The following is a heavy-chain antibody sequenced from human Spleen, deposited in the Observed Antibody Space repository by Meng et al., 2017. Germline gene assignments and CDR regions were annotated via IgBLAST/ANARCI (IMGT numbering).Heavy chain of an antibody. D-gene: IGHD4-17*01. V-gene: IGHV1-69*10. J-gene: IGHJ4*02. Sequence: QVQLVQSGAEVRTPGSSVTVSCTASGLIFSSRAISWVRQAPGQGPEWLGGIIPILDMTNYAQKFQDRVTITADKSTSTAYMELSNLRSDDTAVYYCARGDYGDYLVYDYWGQGTLVTVSS. CDR1: GLIFSSRA. CDR2: IIPILDMT. CDR3: ARGDYGDYLVYDY.